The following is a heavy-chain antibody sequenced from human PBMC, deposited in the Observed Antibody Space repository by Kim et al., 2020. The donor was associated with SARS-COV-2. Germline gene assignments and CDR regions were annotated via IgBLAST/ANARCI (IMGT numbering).Heavy chain of an antibody. J-gene: IGHJ4*02. Sequence: YVDSVMGRVTMSRDNAKNSVYLQMSSQRTEETAIYYCAALDTVQVPGGIWGQGTLVTVSS. CDR3: AALDTVQVPGGI. V-gene: IGHV3-7*01. D-gene: IGHD3-10*01.